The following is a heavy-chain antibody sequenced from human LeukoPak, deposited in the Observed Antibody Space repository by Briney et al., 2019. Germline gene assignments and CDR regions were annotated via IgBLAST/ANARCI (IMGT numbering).Heavy chain of an antibody. J-gene: IGHJ4*02. CDR1: GFTFSSYW. D-gene: IGHD1-26*01. CDR3: TRDSGAGDY. CDR2: IKQDGSEK. V-gene: IGHV3-7*01. Sequence: GGSLRLSCAASGFTFSSYWMSWVRQAPGKGLEWVANIKQDGSEKYYVDSAKGRFTISRDNAKNTLYLQMNSLRAEDTAVYYCTRDSGAGDYWGQGTLVTVSS.